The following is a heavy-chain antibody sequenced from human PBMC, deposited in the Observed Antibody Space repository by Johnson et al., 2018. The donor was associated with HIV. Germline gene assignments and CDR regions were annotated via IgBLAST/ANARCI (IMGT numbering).Heavy chain of an antibody. J-gene: IGHJ3*01. CDR3: TRGVSSEGGSV. D-gene: IGHD3-16*01. CDR2: IKREADGGTR. V-gene: IGHV3-15*01. Sequence: VQLVESGGGLVQPGGSLRLSCAASGFTFSDYYMSWVRQAPGKGLEWVGRIKREADGGTRDYAAPVKGRFTISRDDSKNTLFLQMNSLKTDDTAIYYCTRGVSSEGGSVWGHGTMVTVSS. CDR1: GFTFSDYY.